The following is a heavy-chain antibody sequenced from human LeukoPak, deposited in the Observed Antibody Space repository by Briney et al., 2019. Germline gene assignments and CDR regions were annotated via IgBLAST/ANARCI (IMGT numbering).Heavy chain of an antibody. Sequence: PSETLSLTCTVSGGSISNYYWSWIRQPPGKGLEWIGEINHSGSTNYNPSLKSRVTISVDTSKNQFSLKLSSVTAADTAVYYCARVVYDSSGYPSPPFDYWGQGTLVTVSS. V-gene: IGHV4-34*01. CDR3: ARVVYDSSGYPSPPFDY. D-gene: IGHD3-22*01. CDR1: GGSISNYY. J-gene: IGHJ4*02. CDR2: INHSGST.